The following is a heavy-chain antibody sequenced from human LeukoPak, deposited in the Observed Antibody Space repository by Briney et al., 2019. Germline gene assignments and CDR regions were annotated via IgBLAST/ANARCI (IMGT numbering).Heavy chain of an antibody. CDR3: ARHGNDFWSGYYSGNFDY. Sequence: SETLSLTCTVSGGSISSSSYYWGWIRQPPGKGLEWIGSFYYSGSTYYNPSLKSRVTISVDTSKNQFSLKLSSVTAADTAVYYCARHGNDFWSGYYSGNFDYWGQGTLVTVSS. CDR2: FYYSGST. CDR1: GGSISSSSYY. D-gene: IGHD3-3*01. V-gene: IGHV4-39*01. J-gene: IGHJ4*02.